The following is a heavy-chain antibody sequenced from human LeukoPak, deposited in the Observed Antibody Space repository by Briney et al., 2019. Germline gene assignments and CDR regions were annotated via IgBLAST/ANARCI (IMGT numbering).Heavy chain of an antibody. J-gene: IGHJ6*03. D-gene: IGHD3-16*01. CDR1: GFTFSSYG. V-gene: IGHV3-7*01. CDR2: IKQDGSEK. CDR3: ARDRVITFGGPYYYYYMDV. Sequence: GGSLRLSCAASGFTFSSYGMHWVRQAPGKGLEWVANIKQDGSEKYYVDSVKGRFTISRDNAKNSLYLQMNSLRAEDTAVYYCARDRVITFGGPYYYYYMDVWGKGTTVTVSS.